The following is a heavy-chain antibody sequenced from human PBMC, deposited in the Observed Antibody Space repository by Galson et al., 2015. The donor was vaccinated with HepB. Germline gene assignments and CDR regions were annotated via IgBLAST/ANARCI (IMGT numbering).Heavy chain of an antibody. CDR3: ARGLRGGLGGRLEL. CDR2: INYRGST. V-gene: IGHV4-34*01. J-gene: IGHJ5*02. Sequence: ETLSLTCGVYGGSFSGYQWSWLRRPPGKAPEWIGEINYRGSTSYSPSLKSRVTISLETSKNQFSLELTSVTAADTAVYFCARGLRGGLGGRLELWGQGALVTVSS. CDR1: GGSFSGYQ. D-gene: IGHD3-16*01.